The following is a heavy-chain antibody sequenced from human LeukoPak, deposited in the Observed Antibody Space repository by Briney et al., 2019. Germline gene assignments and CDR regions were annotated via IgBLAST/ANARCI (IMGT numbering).Heavy chain of an antibody. V-gene: IGHV1-2*02. J-gene: IGHJ4*02. CDR1: GYTFTGYF. CDR2: INPNSGGT. Sequence: GASVKVSCKASGYTFTGYFIHWVRQAPGQGLEWMGWINPNSGGTNYAQKFQGRVTMTRDTSITTAYMELSRLRSDDTAVYYCAPLGYCSGGTCYNGDWGQGTLVTVSS. D-gene: IGHD2-15*01. CDR3: APLGYCSGGTCYNGD.